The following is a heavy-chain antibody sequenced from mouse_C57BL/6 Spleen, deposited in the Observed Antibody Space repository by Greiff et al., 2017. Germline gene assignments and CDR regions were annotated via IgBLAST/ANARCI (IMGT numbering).Heavy chain of an antibody. J-gene: IGHJ1*03. CDR3: ARSPYKWYFGV. CDR2: IDPASGET. D-gene: IGHD1-3*01. CDR1: GFNIKAYY. Sequence: VHVKQSGAELVKPGASVKLSCTASGFNIKAYYMHWVKQRTEQGLEWIGRIDPASGETKYAPKFQGKATLTADTSSNTAYRQLSSLTSEDTAVYYYARSPYKWYFGVGGTETTVTVSS. V-gene: IGHV14-2*01.